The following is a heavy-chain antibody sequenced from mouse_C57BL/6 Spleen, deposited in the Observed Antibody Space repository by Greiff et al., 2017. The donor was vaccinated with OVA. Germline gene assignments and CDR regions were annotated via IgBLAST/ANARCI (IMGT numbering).Heavy chain of an antibody. J-gene: IGHJ4*01. D-gene: IGHD3-2*02. V-gene: IGHV5-6*02. CDR3: ARRDSSGYAMDY. Sequence: EVMLVESGGDLVKPGGSLKLSCAASGFTFSSYGMSWVRQTPDKRLEWVATISSGGSYTYYPDSVKGRFTISRDNAKNTLYLQMSSLKSEDTAMYYCARRDSSGYAMDYWGQGTSVTVSS. CDR1: GFTFSSYG. CDR2: ISSGGSYT.